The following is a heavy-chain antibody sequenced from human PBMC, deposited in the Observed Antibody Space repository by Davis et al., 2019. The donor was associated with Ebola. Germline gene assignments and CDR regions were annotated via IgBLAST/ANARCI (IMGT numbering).Heavy chain of an antibody. J-gene: IGHJ3*02. CDR1: GLSASTNY. D-gene: IGHD1-7*01. CDR3: ATPFSNSDGALDI. Sequence: GESLKISCVVSGLSASTNYMGWVRQAPGKVLEWVSLLYPDERTFYADSVKGRFTISRDNAKNSLYLQMNSLRAEDTAVYYCATPFSNSDGALDIWGQGTLVTVSS. V-gene: IGHV3-53*01. CDR2: LYPDERT.